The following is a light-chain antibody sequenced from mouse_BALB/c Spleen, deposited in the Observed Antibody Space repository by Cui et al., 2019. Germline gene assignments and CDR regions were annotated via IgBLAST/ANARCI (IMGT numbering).Light chain of an antibody. CDR2: YAS. V-gene: IGKV5-48*01. CDR3: QQSNSWPTLT. J-gene: IGKJ5*01. CDR1: QSIGTS. Sequence: EILLTESQAILSGSRVERVSFSCSASQSIGTSIHWYQQRTNGSPRLLIKYASESISGIPSSFSGSGSGTDFTLSINSVESEDIADYYCQQSNSWPTLTFGAGTKLELK.